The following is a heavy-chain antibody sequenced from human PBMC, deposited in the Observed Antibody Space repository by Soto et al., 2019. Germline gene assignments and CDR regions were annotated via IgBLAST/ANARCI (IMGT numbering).Heavy chain of an antibody. D-gene: IGHD3-3*01. J-gene: IGHJ6*01. CDR3: ARDGPAAFWCVSPQSYG. V-gene: IGHV4-59*01. CDR1: GGSIRRYY. Sequence: PENPPVTCTVSGGSIRRYYWSWSRQPPGKGLEWIGYIYYSGSTNYNPSLKSRVTISIDTSKNQLSLKLSSVTAADTAVYYCARDGPAAFWCVSPQSYG. CDR2: IYYSGST.